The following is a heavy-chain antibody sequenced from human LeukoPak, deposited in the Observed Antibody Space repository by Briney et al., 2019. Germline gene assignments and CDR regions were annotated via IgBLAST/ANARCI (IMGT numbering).Heavy chain of an antibody. CDR2: ISYDGSNK. J-gene: IGHJ6*02. Sequence: GRSLRLSCAASGFTFSSYGMHWVRQAPGKGLEWVAVISYDGSNKYYADSVKGRFTISRDNSKNTLYLQMNSLRAEDTAVYYCAKVERYSSGWSSSFWYYYYGMDVWGQGTTVTVSS. CDR1: GFTFSSYG. D-gene: IGHD6-19*01. V-gene: IGHV3-30*18. CDR3: AKVERYSSGWSSSFWYYYYGMDV.